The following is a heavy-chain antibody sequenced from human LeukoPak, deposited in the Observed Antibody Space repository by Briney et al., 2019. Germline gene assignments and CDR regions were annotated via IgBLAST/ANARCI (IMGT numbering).Heavy chain of an antibody. V-gene: IGHV1-18*01. J-gene: IGHJ4*02. CDR2: ISAYNGNT. CDR3: AAQAGDCTNGVCPNEY. CDR1: GYTFTSYG. Sequence: ASVKVSCKASGYTFTSYGISWVRQAPGQGLEWMGWISAYNGNTNYAQKLQGRVTMTTDTSTSTAYMELRSLRSDGTAVYYCAAQAGDCTNGVCPNEYWGQGTLVTVSS. D-gene: IGHD2-8*01.